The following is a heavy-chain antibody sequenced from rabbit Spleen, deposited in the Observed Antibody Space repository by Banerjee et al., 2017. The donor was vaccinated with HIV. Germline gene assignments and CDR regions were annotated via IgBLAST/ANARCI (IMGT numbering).Heavy chain of an antibody. CDR1: GFDFSSDA. CDR2: IDAGSSGFT. J-gene: IGHJ6*01. Sequence: QEHLEESGGGLVKPGGSLTLTCKVSGFDFSSDAMCWVRQAPGKGLEWIACIDAGSSGFTYFATWAKGRFTCSKTSSTTVTLQMTSLTVADTATYFCARDTGSSFSSYGMDLWGPGTLVTVS. CDR3: ARDTGSSFSSYGMDL. D-gene: IGHD8-1*01. V-gene: IGHV1S45*01.